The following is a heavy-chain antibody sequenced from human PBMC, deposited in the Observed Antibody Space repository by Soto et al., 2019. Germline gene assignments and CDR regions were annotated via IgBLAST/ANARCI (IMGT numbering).Heavy chain of an antibody. V-gene: IGHV4-39*01. CDR1: GGSISSSSYY. D-gene: IGHD3-22*01. CDR2: IYYSGST. CDR3: ARHYNTYYYDSSGYYWAL. J-gene: IGHJ4*02. Sequence: LSLTCTVSGGSISSSSYYWGWIRQPPGKGLEWIGSIYYSGSTYYNPSLKSRVTISVDTSKNQFSLKLSSVTAADTAVYYCARHYNTYYYDSSGYYWALWGQGTLVTVSS.